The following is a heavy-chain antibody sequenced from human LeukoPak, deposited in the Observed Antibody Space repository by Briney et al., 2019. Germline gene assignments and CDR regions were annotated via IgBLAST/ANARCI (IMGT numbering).Heavy chain of an antibody. Sequence: SETLSLTCTVSGYSISSGYYWGWIRQPPGKGLEWIGSIYHSGSTYYNPSLKSRVTISVDTSKNQFSLKLSSVTAADTAVYYCARDVEMASDYWGQGTLVTVSS. J-gene: IGHJ4*02. D-gene: IGHD5-24*01. CDR3: ARDVEMASDY. CDR2: IYHSGST. V-gene: IGHV4-38-2*02. CDR1: GYSISSGYY.